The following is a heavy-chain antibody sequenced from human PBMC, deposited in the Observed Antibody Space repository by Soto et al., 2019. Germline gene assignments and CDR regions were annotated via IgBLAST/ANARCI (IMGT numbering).Heavy chain of an antibody. D-gene: IGHD3-3*01. CDR2: MSYSGST. CDR3: ARRYLDFWSRPLAYWYFDL. Sequence: SETLSLTCTVSGGSISSSSYYWGGIRQPPGKGPEWIGSMSYSGSTYYSPSLKSRVTISVDTSKNQISLKLRSVTAADSAVYYCARRYLDFWSRPLAYWYFDLWGRGTLVTVSS. J-gene: IGHJ2*01. V-gene: IGHV4-39*01. CDR1: GGSISSSSYY.